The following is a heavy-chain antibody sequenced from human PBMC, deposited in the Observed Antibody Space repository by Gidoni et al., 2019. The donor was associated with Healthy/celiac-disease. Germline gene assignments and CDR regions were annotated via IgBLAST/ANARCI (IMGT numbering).Heavy chain of an antibody. CDR1: GFTVSSNY. V-gene: IGHV3-53*02. Sequence: EVQLVETGGGLIQPGGSLRLSCAASGFTVSSNYMSWVRQAPGKGLEWVSVIYSGGSTYYADSVKGRFTISRDNSKNTLYLQMNSLRAEDTAVYYCARGYCSGGSCYDYYYYMDVWGKGTTVTVSS. D-gene: IGHD2-15*01. CDR3: ARGYCSGGSCYDYYYYMDV. CDR2: IYSGGST. J-gene: IGHJ6*03.